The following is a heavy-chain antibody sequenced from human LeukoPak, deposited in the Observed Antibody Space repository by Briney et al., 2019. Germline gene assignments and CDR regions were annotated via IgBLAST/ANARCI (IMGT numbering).Heavy chain of an antibody. V-gene: IGHV3-15*07. D-gene: IGHD1-26*01. CDR3: TIQTPSGSSFDY. J-gene: IGHJ4*02. CDR1: GFTFSSYA. Sequence: GGSLRLSCAASGFTFSSYAMNWVRQAPGKGLEWVGRIKSKTDGGTTDYAAPVKGRFTISRDDSKNTLYLQMNSLKTEDTAVYYCTIQTPSGSSFDYWGQGTLVTVSS. CDR2: IKSKTDGGTT.